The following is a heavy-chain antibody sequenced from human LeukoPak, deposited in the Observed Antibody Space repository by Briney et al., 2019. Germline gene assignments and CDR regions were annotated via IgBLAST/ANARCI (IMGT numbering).Heavy chain of an antibody. V-gene: IGHV4-38-2*02. CDR1: GYSISSGYY. J-gene: IGHJ4*02. CDR3: ARVGSGYGSDLDY. D-gene: IGHD5-12*01. CDR2: IYHSGST. Sequence: SETLSLTCTVSGYSISSGYYWGWIRQPPGKGLEWIGSIYHSGSTYYNPSLKSRVTISVDTSKNQFSLKLSSVTAADTAVYYCARVGSGYGSDLDYWGQGTLVTVSS.